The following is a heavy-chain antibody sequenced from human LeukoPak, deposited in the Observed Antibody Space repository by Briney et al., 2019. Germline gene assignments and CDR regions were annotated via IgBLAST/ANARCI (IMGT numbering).Heavy chain of an antibody. Sequence: PGGSLRLSCAASGFTLSNYWMSWVRQAPGKGLEWVANIKQDGSEKYYVDSVKGRFTISRDNAKNSLYLQMNSLRAEDTAVFYCARDDTVTTRVGFIDWGQGTLVTVSS. CDR2: IKQDGSEK. J-gene: IGHJ4*02. D-gene: IGHD4-17*01. CDR3: ARDDTVTTRVGFID. CDR1: GFTLSNYW. V-gene: IGHV3-7*01.